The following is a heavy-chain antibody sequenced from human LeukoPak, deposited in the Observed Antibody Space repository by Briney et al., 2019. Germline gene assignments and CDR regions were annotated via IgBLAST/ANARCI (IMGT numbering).Heavy chain of an antibody. V-gene: IGHV3-23*01. CDR1: GFTFDDYG. Sequence: PGGSLRLSCAASGFTFDDYGMSWVRQAPGKGLEWVSAISGSGGSTYYADSVKGRFTISRDNSKNTLYLQMNSLRAEDTAVYYCAKGTGYSYGYDAFDIWGQGTMVTVSS. D-gene: IGHD5-18*01. CDR2: ISGSGGST. J-gene: IGHJ3*02. CDR3: AKGTGYSYGYDAFDI.